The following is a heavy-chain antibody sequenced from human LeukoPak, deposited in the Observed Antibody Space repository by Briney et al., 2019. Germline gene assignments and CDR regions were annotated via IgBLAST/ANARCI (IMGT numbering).Heavy chain of an antibody. CDR2: IYYSGST. D-gene: IGHD1-26*01. CDR3: ARGRGMGYYYYYYMDV. J-gene: IGHJ6*03. CDR1: GGSISSYY. Sequence: SETLSLTCTVSGGSISSYYWSWIREPPGKGLEWIGYIYYSGSTNYNPSLKSRVTISVDTSKNQFSLKLSSVTAADTAVYYCARGRGMGYYYYYYMDVWGKGTTVTVSS. V-gene: IGHV4-59*12.